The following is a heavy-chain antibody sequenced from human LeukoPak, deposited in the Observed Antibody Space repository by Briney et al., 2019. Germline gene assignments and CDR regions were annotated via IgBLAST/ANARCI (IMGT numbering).Heavy chain of an antibody. CDR3: AREPNYYDSSGYRDAFDI. D-gene: IGHD3-22*01. V-gene: IGHV4-59*01. J-gene: IGHJ3*02. CDR2: IYYSGST. Sequence: SETLSLTCTVSGGSISSYYWSWIRQPPGKGLEWIGYIYYSGSTNYNPSLKSRVTISVDTSKNQFSLKLSSVTAADTAVYYCAREPNYYDSSGYRDAFDIWGQGTMVTVSS. CDR1: GGSISSYY.